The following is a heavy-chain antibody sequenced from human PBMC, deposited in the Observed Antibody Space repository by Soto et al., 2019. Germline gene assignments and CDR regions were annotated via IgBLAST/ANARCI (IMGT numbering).Heavy chain of an antibody. V-gene: IGHV3-33*01. D-gene: IGHD6-13*01. Sequence: QVQLVESGGGVVQPGRSLRLSCAASGFTFSSYGMHWVRQAPGKGLEWVAVIWYDGSNKYYADSVKGRFTISRDNSKNTLYLQMNSLRAEDTAVYYCARERSSIWYYYYGMDVWGQGTTVTVSS. CDR1: GFTFSSYG. CDR2: IWYDGSNK. CDR3: ARERSSIWYYYYGMDV. J-gene: IGHJ6*02.